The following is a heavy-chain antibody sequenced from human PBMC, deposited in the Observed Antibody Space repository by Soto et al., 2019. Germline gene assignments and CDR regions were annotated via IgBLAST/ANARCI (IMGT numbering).Heavy chain of an antibody. CDR3: ARDSRLRFLEWSFDY. CDR2: IWYDGSNK. Sequence: PGGSLRLSCAASGFTFSSYGMHWVRQAPGKGLEWVAVIWYDGSNKYYADSVKGRFTISRDNSKNTLYLQMNSLRAEDTAVYYCARDSRLRFLEWSFDYWGQETLVTVSS. D-gene: IGHD3-3*01. V-gene: IGHV3-33*01. CDR1: GFTFSSYG. J-gene: IGHJ4*02.